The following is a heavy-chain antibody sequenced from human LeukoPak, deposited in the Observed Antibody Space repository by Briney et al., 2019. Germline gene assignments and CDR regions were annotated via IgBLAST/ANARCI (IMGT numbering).Heavy chain of an antibody. CDR2: IYYSGST. V-gene: IGHV4-59*01. Sequence: PSETLSLTCAVYGGSFSGYYWSWIRQPPGKGLEWIGYIYYSGSTNYNPSLKSRVTISVDTSKNQFSLKLSSVTAADTAVYYCARGDYDILTGYYQDYWGQGTLVTVSS. CDR1: GGSFSGYY. CDR3: ARGDYDILTGYYQDY. D-gene: IGHD3-9*01. J-gene: IGHJ4*02.